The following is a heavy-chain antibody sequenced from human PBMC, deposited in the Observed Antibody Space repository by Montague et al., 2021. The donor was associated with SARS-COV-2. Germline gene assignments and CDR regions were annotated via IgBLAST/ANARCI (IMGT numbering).Heavy chain of an antibody. CDR3: ARWGLYGGNPGDGAFDI. J-gene: IGHJ3*02. D-gene: IGHD4-23*01. CDR2: IYYSGST. Sequence: SETLSLTCTVSGGSISSYYWSWIRQPAGKGLEWIGYIYYSGSTNXNPSLKSRVTISVDTSKNQFSLKLSSVTAADTAVYYCARWGLYGGNPGDGAFDIWGQGTMVTVSS. CDR1: GGSISSYY. V-gene: IGHV4-59*01.